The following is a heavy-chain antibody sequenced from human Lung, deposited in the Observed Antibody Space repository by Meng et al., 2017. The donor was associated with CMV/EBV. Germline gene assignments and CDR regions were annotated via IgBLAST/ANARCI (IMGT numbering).Heavy chain of an antibody. Sequence: SVXVSXXASGYTFTSYYMHWVRQAPGQGLEWMGIINPSGGSTSYAQKFQGRVTMTRDTSTSTVYMELSSLRSEDTAVYYCARDFIPVFGVAPTYYYYGMDVWGQGTXVTVSS. V-gene: IGHV1-46*01. CDR1: GYTFTSYY. D-gene: IGHD3-3*01. J-gene: IGHJ6*02. CDR2: INPSGGST. CDR3: ARDFIPVFGVAPTYYYYGMDV.